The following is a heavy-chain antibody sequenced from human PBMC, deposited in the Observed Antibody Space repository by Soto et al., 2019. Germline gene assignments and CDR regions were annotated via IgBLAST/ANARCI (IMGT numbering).Heavy chain of an antibody. CDR2: IDESGTKK. CDR1: GFTFSSYW. J-gene: IGHJ4*02. D-gene: IGHD3-10*01. Sequence: EVHLVESGGGLVQPGGSLRLSCAASGFTFSSYWMSWVRQAPGKGLEWVANIDESGTKKYYGDSVDGRFTISRDSAKNSVYLEMNSLRDEDTAIYYCARDGFAMLARDYWGQGTLVAVSS. V-gene: IGHV3-7*04. CDR3: ARDGFAMLARDY.